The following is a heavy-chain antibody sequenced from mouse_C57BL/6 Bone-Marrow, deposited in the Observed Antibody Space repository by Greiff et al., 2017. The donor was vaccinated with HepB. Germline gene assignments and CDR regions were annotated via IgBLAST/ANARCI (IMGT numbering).Heavy chain of an antibody. CDR1: GYTFTSYW. J-gene: IGHJ1*03. CDR2: IYPSDSET. V-gene: IGHV1-61*01. Sequence: VKLQQPGAELVRPGSSVKLSCKASGYTFTSYWMDWVKQRPGQGLEWIGNIYPSDSETHYNQKFKDKATLTVDKSSSTAYMQLSSLTSEDSAVYYCAVYYGSSYRYFDVWGTGTTVTVSS. D-gene: IGHD1-1*01. CDR3: AVYYGSSYRYFDV.